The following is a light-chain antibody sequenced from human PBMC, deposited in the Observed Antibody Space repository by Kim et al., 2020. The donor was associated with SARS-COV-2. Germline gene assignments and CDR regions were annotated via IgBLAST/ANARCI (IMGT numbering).Light chain of an antibody. Sequence: ASGGDRVTITCRASQDIRNDLGWYQQKPGRAPKRLIYGASSLQSGVPSRFSGSGSGTEFTLTISSVQPEDVATYFCLQHSTYPITFGQGTRLEIK. CDR1: QDIRND. V-gene: IGKV1-17*01. CDR3: LQHSTYPIT. CDR2: GAS. J-gene: IGKJ5*01.